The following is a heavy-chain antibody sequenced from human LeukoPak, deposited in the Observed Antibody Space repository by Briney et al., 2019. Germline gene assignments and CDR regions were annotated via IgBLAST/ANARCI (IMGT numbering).Heavy chain of an antibody. CDR1: GFTFSSYW. Sequence: PGGSLRLSCVASGFTFSSYWMSWVRQAPGKGLEWVANIKQDGSEKYYVDSVKGRFTNSRDNAKNSLYLQMNSLRAEDTAMYYCARDDGAAAGRRFDYWGQGTLVTVSS. V-gene: IGHV3-7*01. D-gene: IGHD6-13*01. CDR2: IKQDGSEK. CDR3: ARDDGAAAGRRFDY. J-gene: IGHJ4*02.